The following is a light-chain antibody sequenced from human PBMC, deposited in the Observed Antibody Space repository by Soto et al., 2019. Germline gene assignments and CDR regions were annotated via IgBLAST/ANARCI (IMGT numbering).Light chain of an antibody. J-gene: IGKJ1*01. CDR2: DAS. Sequence: DIHMTQSPSTLSSSLLDVVTITFRASQSIISWLAWYQQPTGTPPHLLIYDASSLESGVPSSFSGSGSGTEFTLTISSLQPDDFATYYRQQYNSYWTFGQGTKVDIK. V-gene: IGKV1-5*01. CDR1: QSIISW. CDR3: QQYNSYWT.